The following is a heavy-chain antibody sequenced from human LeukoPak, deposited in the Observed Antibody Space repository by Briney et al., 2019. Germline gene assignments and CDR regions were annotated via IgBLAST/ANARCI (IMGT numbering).Heavy chain of an antibody. CDR3: ARYDSSGPGYFQH. CDR2: TYYSGST. V-gene: IGHV4-59*08. D-gene: IGHD3-22*01. J-gene: IGHJ1*01. Sequence: SETLSLTCTVSGGSISSYYWSWIRQPPGKGLEWIGYTYYSGSTNYNPSLKSRVTISVDTSKNQFSLKLSSVTAADTAVYYCARYDSSGPGYFQHWGQGTLVTVSS. CDR1: GGSISSYY.